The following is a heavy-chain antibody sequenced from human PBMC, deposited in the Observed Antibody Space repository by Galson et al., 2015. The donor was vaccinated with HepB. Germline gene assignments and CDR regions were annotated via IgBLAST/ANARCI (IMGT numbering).Heavy chain of an antibody. J-gene: IGHJ2*01. CDR2: TYYRPKWYR. CDR3: ARDARGGYWYFDL. V-gene: IGHV6-1*01. Sequence: CAISGDSVSSNIAAWNWIRQSPSRGLEWLGRTYYRPKWYRDYAVSVKSRISINPDTSKNQFSLQLNSVTPEDTAVYYCARDARGGYWYFDLWGRGTLVTVSS. CDR1: GDSVSSNIAA.